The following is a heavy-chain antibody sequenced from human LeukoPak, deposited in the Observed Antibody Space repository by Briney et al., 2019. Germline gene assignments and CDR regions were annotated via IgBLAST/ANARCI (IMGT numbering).Heavy chain of an antibody. J-gene: IGHJ4*02. CDR1: GFTFSSYW. V-gene: IGHV3-7*01. CDR3: ARDHDFWSGYLFDY. Sequence: GGSLRLSCAASGFTFSSYWMSWVRQAPGKGLEWVANIKQDGSEKYYVDSVKGRFTISRDNAKNSLYLQMNSLRAEDTAVYYCARDHDFWSGYLFDYWGQGTLVTVSS. D-gene: IGHD3-3*01. CDR2: IKQDGSEK.